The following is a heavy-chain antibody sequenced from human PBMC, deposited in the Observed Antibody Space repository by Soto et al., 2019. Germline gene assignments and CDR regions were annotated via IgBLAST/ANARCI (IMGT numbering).Heavy chain of an antibody. V-gene: IGHV1-69*02. CDR3: ARLTMVLGVQGRYYYYGMYV. D-gene: IGHD3-10*01. CDR1: GGTFSSYT. CDR2: IIPILGIA. J-gene: IGHJ6*02. Sequence: QVQLVQSGAEVKKPGSSVKVSCKASGGTFSSYTISWVRQAPGQGLEWMGRIIPILGIANYAQKFQGRVTITADKATSTAYMVLSSLRSEDTAVYYCARLTMVLGVQGRYYYYGMYVWGQGTTVTVSS.